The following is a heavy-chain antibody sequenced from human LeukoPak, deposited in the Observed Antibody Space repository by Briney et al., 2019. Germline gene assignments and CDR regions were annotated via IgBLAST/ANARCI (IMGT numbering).Heavy chain of an antibody. Sequence: GGSLRLSCAASGFTFSSYARSWVRQAPGKGLEWVSAISGSGGSTYYADSVKGRFTISRDNSKNTLYLQMNSLRAEDTAVYYCAKGRYYDFWSGYPNWFDPWGQGTLVTVSS. CDR1: GFTFSSYA. D-gene: IGHD3-3*01. J-gene: IGHJ5*02. CDR3: AKGRYYDFWSGYPNWFDP. CDR2: ISGSGGST. V-gene: IGHV3-23*01.